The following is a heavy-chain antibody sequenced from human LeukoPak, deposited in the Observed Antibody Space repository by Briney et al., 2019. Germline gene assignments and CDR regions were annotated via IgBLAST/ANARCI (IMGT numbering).Heavy chain of an antibody. CDR2: INHSGST. J-gene: IGHJ4*02. Sequence: SETLFLACAVYGGSFCGYYWSWIRQPPGKGLEWIGEINHSGSTNYNPSIKSRVTISVDTSKHQFSLKLSSVTAADTAVYYCARTGDSYGPRPFDYWGQGTLVTVSP. CDR1: GGSFCGYY. CDR3: ARTGDSYGPRPFDY. V-gene: IGHV4-34*01. D-gene: IGHD5-18*01.